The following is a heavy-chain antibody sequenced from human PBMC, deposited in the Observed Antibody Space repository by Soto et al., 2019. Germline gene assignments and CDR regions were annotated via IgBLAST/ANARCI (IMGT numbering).Heavy chain of an antibody. CDR3: ATRPLGYCSGTSCYRNAGQRSTVTTYRDY. V-gene: IGHV1-24*01. Sequence: ASVKVSCKVSGYTLTELSMHWVRQAPGKGLEWMGGFDPEDGETIYAQKFQGRVTMTGDTSTDTAYMELSSLRSEDTAVYYCATRPLGYCSGTSCYRNAGQRSTVTTYRDYWGQGTLVTVSS. J-gene: IGHJ4*02. D-gene: IGHD2-2*02. CDR1: GYTLTELS. CDR2: FDPEDGET.